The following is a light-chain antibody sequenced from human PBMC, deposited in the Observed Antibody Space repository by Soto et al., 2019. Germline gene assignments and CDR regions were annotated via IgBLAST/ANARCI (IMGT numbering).Light chain of an antibody. J-gene: IGKJ1*01. Sequence: DIEMTQSPSSLSASVGDRVTITCWASQTISSYLSWYRQKPERAPELLIYAASTLQDGVPSRFSASGSGTDFTLAISSLHPEDFATYYCLQSYTTPGTFGQGTKVEFK. CDR1: QTISSY. CDR3: LQSYTTPGT. V-gene: IGKV1-39*01. CDR2: AAS.